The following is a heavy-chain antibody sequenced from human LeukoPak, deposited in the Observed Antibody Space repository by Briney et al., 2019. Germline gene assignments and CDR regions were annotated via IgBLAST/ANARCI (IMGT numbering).Heavy chain of an antibody. CDR3: AKVRVRYSNTPYYFDY. Sequence: SETLSLTCSVSGGSISDSRSYWGWIRQPPGKGLEWIGEINHSGSTNYNPSLKSRVTISVDTSKNQFSLKLSSVTAADTAVYYCAKVRVRYSNTPYYFDYWGQGTLVTVSS. V-gene: IGHV4-39*07. CDR2: INHSGST. D-gene: IGHD4-11*01. CDR1: GGSISDSRSY. J-gene: IGHJ4*02.